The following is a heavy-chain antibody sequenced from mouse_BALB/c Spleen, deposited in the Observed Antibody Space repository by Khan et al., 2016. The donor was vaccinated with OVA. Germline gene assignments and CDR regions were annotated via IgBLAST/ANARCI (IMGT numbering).Heavy chain of an antibody. V-gene: IGHV9-3-1*01. CDR3: ARVGYSGTMDY. J-gene: IGHJ4*01. CDR1: GYTFTNNG. D-gene: IGHD3-1*01. Sequence: QIQLVQSGPELKKPGETVKISCKASGYTFTNNGMNWVKQAPGKGLKWMGWINTYTGEPTYAYDFKGRFAFSLETSASTAYLQINSLKNEDTATYFCARVGYSGTMDYWGQGTSVTVSS. CDR2: INTYTGEP.